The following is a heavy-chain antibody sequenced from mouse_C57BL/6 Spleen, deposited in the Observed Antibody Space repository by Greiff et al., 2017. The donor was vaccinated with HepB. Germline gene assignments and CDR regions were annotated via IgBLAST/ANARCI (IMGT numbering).Heavy chain of an antibody. CDR2: ISDGGSYT. D-gene: IGHD3-2*02. J-gene: IGHJ4*01. CDR3: AREEDSSGYVDYAMDY. CDR1: GFTFSSYA. Sequence: EVQLVESGGGLVKPGGSLKLSCAASGFTFSSYAMSWVRQTPEKRLEWVATISDGGSYTYYPDNVKGRFTISRDNAKNNLYLQMSHLKSEDTAMYYCAREEDSSGYVDYAMDYWGQGTSVTVSS. V-gene: IGHV5-4*01.